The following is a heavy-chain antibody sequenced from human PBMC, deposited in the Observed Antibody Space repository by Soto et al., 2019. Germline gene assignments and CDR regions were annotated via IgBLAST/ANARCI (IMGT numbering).Heavy chain of an antibody. CDR1: GFTFGSYA. CDR2: ISGSGGST. D-gene: IGHD2-2*01. Sequence: GGSLRLSCAASGFTFGSYAMSWVRQAPGKGLEWVSAISGSGGSTYYADSVKGRFTISRDNSKNTLYLQMNSLRAEDTAVYYCAKDLDIVVVPAAETHDAFDIWGQGTMVTVSS. CDR3: AKDLDIVVVPAAETHDAFDI. J-gene: IGHJ3*02. V-gene: IGHV3-23*01.